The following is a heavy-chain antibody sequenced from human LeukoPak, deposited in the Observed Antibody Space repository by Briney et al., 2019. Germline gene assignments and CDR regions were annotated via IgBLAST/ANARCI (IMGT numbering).Heavy chain of an antibody. Sequence: GGSLRLSCAASGFTFSSYAMSWVRQAPGKGLEWVSTITDSGTNTYYADSVKGRFTIYRDSSEKTLYVQMNTLRAEDTAVHYCAKAQMATITDFDYWGQGTLVTVSS. D-gene: IGHD5-24*01. CDR1: GFTFSSYA. V-gene: IGHV3-23*01. CDR3: AKAQMATITDFDY. J-gene: IGHJ4*02. CDR2: ITDSGTNT.